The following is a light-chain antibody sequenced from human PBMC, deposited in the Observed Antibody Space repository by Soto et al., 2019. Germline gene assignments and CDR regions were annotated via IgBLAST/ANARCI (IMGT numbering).Light chain of an antibody. CDR1: QSVSSGF. CDR2: GAS. CDR3: QRRSNGPPIT. V-gene: IGKV3D-20*02. Sequence: EMVFAQSPGTLSLSPGERAALSCGGSQSVSSGFLTWCRQKPCQSPSLVIYGASSRATGIRDRFSGSVSGTNSALTISIRGPEDFALYYYQRRSNGPPITFGQGTLLEI. J-gene: IGKJ5*01.